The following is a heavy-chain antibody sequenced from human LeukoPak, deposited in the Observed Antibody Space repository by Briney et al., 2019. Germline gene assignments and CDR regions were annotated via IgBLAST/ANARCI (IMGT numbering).Heavy chain of an antibody. CDR1: GGSISSSSHY. CDR2: MYYRGST. J-gene: IGHJ4*02. Sequence: SETLSLTCTVSGGSISSSSHYWGWIRQPPGKGLEWIGSMYYRGSTYHNPSLKSRVPISVDTSKNQFSLKLSSVTAADTAVYYCATTTIRLGYWGQGTLVTVSS. V-gene: IGHV4-39*07. CDR3: ATTTIRLGY. D-gene: IGHD1-26*01.